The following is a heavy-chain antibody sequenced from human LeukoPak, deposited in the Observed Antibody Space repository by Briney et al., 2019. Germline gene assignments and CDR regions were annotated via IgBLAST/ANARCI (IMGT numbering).Heavy chain of an antibody. CDR1: GGSISSGGYY. V-gene: IGHV4-31*03. CDR2: IYYSGST. CDR3: ARDRTGTTNYYYYGMDV. D-gene: IGHD1-7*01. J-gene: IGHJ6*02. Sequence: SQTLSLTCTVSGGSISSGGYYWSWIRQHPGKGLEWIGYIYYSGSTNYNPSLKSRVTISVDTSKNQFSLKLSSVTAADTAVYYCARDRTGTTNYYYYGMDVWGQGTTVTVSS.